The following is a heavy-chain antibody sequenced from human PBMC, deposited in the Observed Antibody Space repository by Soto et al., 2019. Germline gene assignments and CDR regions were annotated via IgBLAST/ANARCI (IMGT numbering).Heavy chain of an antibody. J-gene: IGHJ4*01. Sequence: PGGSLRLSCAASGFTFSSYGMHWVRQAPGKGLEWVAVIWYDGSNKYYADSVKGRVTISRDNSKNTLYLQMNSLRADDTAVYYCAKEPYSGTSYFFDYWGHGTLVTVSS. CDR2: IWYDGSNK. D-gene: IGHD1-26*01. CDR3: AKEPYSGTSYFFDY. V-gene: IGHV3-33*06. CDR1: GFTFSSYG.